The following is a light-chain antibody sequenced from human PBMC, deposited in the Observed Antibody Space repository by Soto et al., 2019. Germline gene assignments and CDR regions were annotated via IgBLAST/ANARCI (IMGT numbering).Light chain of an antibody. J-gene: IGKJ1*01. CDR2: TAS. V-gene: IGKV1-39*01. Sequence: DIQLTQAPSSLSASVGDRITITCRASQRISTYLNWYQQKPGKAPKLVIYTASSLESGVPSRLSGSGSGTDFTLTISSLQPEDLATYYCQQHYNTPWTFGQATTVEIK. CDR1: QRISTY. CDR3: QQHYNTPWT.